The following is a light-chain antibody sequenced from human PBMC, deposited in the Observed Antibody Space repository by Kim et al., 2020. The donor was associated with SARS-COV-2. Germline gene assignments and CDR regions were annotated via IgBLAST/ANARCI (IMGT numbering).Light chain of an antibody. CDR1: QSVGSSH. CDR3: QHYGTSPT. CDR2: ATS. J-gene: IGKJ1*01. Sequence: DIMLTQSPGTLSVSPGEGATLSCRASQSVGSSHLGWYQQKPGQAPRLLIYATSNRATGIPDRFSGSGSGTDFSLTITRLEPDDFAVYFCQHYGTSPTFGQGTKLEIK. V-gene: IGKV3-20*01.